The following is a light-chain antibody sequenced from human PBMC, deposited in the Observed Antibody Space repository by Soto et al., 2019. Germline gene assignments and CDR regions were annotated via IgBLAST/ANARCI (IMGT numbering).Light chain of an antibody. J-gene: IGLJ3*02. Sequence: QSVLTQPPSVSGAPGQRVTISCTGSSSNIGAGYDVHWYQHLPGTAPKVLIHGNSNRPSGVPDRFSGSKPGTSASLAITGLQAEEEADYYCQSYDSSLGGWVFGGGTKLTVL. CDR2: GNS. CDR1: SSNIGAGYD. CDR3: QSYDSSLGGWV. V-gene: IGLV1-40*01.